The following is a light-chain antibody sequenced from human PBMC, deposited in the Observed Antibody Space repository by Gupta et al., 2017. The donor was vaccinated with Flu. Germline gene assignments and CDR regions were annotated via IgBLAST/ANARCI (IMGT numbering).Light chain of an antibody. Sequence: TISCTGTSSDVGGYKYVSWYQQHPGKAPKLMIYDVSKRPSGVSNRFSGSKSDNTASLTISGLQAEDEADYFCSSYTTSSTLGVFGGGTKLTVL. J-gene: IGLJ2*01. CDR3: SSYTTSSTLGV. V-gene: IGLV2-14*03. CDR1: SSDVGGYKY. CDR2: DVS.